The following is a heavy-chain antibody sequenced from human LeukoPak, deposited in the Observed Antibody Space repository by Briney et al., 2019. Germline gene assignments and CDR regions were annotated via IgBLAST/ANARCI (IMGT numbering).Heavy chain of an antibody. CDR1: GFTFSSYA. Sequence: GGSLRLSCAASGFTFSSYAMSWARQAPGKGLEWVSAISGSGGSTYYADSVKGRFTISRDNSKNTLYLQMNSLRAEDTAVYYCAKDGYDSSGHDIAFDYWGQGTLVTVSS. CDR2: ISGSGGST. V-gene: IGHV3-23*01. J-gene: IGHJ4*02. D-gene: IGHD3-22*01. CDR3: AKDGYDSSGHDIAFDY.